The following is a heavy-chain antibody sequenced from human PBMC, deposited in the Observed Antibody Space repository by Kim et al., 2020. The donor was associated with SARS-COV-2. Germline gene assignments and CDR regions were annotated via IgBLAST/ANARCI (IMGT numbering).Heavy chain of an antibody. CDR1: GGSFSGYY. Sequence: SETLSLTCAVYGGSFSGYYWSWIRQPPGKGLEWIGEINHSGSTNYNPSLKSRVTISVDTSKNQFSLKLSSVTAADTAVYYCARGSGYSLGDWGQGTLVTVSS. CDR3: ARGSGYSLGD. V-gene: IGHV4-34*01. CDR2: INHSGST. J-gene: IGHJ4*02. D-gene: IGHD5-18*01.